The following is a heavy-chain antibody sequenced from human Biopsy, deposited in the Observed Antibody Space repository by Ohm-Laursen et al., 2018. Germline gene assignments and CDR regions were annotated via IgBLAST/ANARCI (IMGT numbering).Heavy chain of an antibody. CDR2: NIPILGTG. V-gene: IGHV1-69*06. CDR3: ATKLAGYFHH. Sequence: SVKVSCKTPEGTFSNYGVNWVRQAPGQGLEWLGGNIPILGTGNYAQKFQDRVTVAADTSTSTATMELRSLRSDDTAVYYCATKLAGYFHHWGQGTLVIVSS. J-gene: IGHJ1*01. CDR1: EGTFSNYG.